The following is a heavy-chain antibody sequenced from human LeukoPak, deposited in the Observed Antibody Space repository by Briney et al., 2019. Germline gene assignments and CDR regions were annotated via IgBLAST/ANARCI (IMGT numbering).Heavy chain of an antibody. V-gene: IGHV3-30*03. D-gene: IGHD5-18*01. CDR2: ISYDGRNK. J-gene: IGHJ4*02. Sequence: GGSLRLSCVASGFTLSSYGMHWVRQAPGKGLEWVAVISYDGRNKYYADSVKGRFTISRDNSKNTLYLQMNSLRGDDTAVYYCARVQYSYGYDGSFYWGQGTLVTVSS. CDR1: GFTLSSYG. CDR3: ARVQYSYGYDGSFY.